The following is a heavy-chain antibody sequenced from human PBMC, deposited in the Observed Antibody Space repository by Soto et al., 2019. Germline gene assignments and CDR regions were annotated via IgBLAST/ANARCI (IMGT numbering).Heavy chain of an antibody. V-gene: IGHV4-59*01. J-gene: IGHJ6*03. CDR2: IYYSGST. CDR1: GGSISSYY. Sequence: PSETLSLTFTVSGGSISSYYWSWIRQPPGKGLEWIGYIYYSGSTNYNPSLKSRVTISVDTSKNQFSLKLSSVTAADTAVYYCARWGRYCSSTSCPNYYMDVWGKGTTVTVSS. D-gene: IGHD2-2*01. CDR3: ARWGRYCSSTSCPNYYMDV.